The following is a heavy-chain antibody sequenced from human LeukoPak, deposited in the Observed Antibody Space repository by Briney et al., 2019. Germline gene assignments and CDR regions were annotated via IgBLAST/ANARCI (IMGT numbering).Heavy chain of an antibody. D-gene: IGHD2-2*01. J-gene: IGHJ4*02. CDR1: SGSISTSNYY. CDR3: ARLRVVPAARAVDFDY. CDR2: IFYSGST. V-gene: IGHV4-39*07. Sequence: SETLSLTCTVSSGSISTSNYYWGWVRQPPGKALEWIGNIFYSGSTYYSPSLKSRVTISLDTSRNQFSLKLSSVTAADTAVYYCARLRVVPAARAVDFDYWGQGTLVTVSS.